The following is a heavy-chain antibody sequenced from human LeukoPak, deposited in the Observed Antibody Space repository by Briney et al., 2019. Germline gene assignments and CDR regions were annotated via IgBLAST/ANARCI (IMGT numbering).Heavy chain of an antibody. D-gene: IGHD6-13*01. CDR2: IGGSGSYT. CDR1: GFTFSTYA. CDR3: ARDWYDY. Sequence: VVSLRLSCAASGFTFSTYAMIWVRQAPGKGLEWVSVIGGSGSYTYYSDSVKGRFTISIDNSKDTLYLQMNSLRPEDTAVYYCARDWYDYWGQGTLVSVSS. V-gene: IGHV3-23*01. J-gene: IGHJ4*02.